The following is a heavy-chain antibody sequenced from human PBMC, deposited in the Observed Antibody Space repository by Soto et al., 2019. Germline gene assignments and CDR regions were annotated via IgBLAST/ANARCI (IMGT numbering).Heavy chain of an antibody. Sequence: VQLQESGPGLVEPSQTLSLICSVSGASITSGGFHWNWVRQRPGKGLEWIGYIYASGSTYSKPSLDSRVSFSFDTSKNQVSLRLISLTAADTAVYYCARDGGNYYYFAMDVWGQGTTVIVSS. J-gene: IGHJ6*02. CDR2: IYASGST. D-gene: IGHD3-10*01. V-gene: IGHV4-31*03. CDR1: GASITSGGFH. CDR3: ARDGGNYYYFAMDV.